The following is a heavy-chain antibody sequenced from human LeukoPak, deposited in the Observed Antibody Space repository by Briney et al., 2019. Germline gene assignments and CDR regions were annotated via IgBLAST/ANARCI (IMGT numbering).Heavy chain of an antibody. CDR1: GFTFRSYS. CDR2: ISSGSSTI. J-gene: IGHJ4*02. Sequence: PGGSLRLSCAASGFTFRSYSMNWVRQAPGKGLEWVSYISSGSSTIYYADSVKGRFTISRDNAKNSLYLQMNSLRDEDTAVYYCARVFTMGECYWGQGTLVTVS. CDR3: ARVFTMGECY. V-gene: IGHV3-48*02. D-gene: IGHD3-3*01.